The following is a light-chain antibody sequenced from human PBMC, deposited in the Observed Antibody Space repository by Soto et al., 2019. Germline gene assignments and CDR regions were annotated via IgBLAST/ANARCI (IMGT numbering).Light chain of an antibody. CDR3: SSYTSSSTLEV. CDR1: SSDVGGYNY. Sequence: QSALTQPASVSESPGQSITISCTGTSSDVGGYNYVSWYQQHPGKAPKLMIYEVSNRPSGVSNRFSGSKSGNTASLTISGLQAEDEADYYCSSYTSSSTLEVFGTGTKSPS. V-gene: IGLV2-14*01. J-gene: IGLJ1*01. CDR2: EVS.